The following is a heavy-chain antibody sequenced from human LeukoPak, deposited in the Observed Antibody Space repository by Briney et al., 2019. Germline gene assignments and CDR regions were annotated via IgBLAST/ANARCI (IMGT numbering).Heavy chain of an antibody. CDR3: ARIRYCSGGSCS. Sequence: SETLSLTCTVSGGSFSSGDYYWSWIRQPPGKGLEWIGYIYYSGSTYFNPSLKSRVTISVDTSKNQFSLKLSSVTAADTAVYYCARIRYCSGGSCSWGQGTLVTVSS. D-gene: IGHD2-15*01. V-gene: IGHV4-30-4*01. J-gene: IGHJ5*02. CDR1: GGSFSSGDYY. CDR2: IYYSGST.